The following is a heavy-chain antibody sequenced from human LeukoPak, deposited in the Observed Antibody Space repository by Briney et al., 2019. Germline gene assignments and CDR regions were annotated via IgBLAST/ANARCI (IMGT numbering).Heavy chain of an antibody. V-gene: IGHV1-8*01. Sequence: GASVKVSCKTSGYTFSSYDTNWVRQATGQGLEWMGWMNPSSGNTGYAQKFQGRVTMTRNTSITTAYMELSSLRSEDTAVYYCARGKGIGPRDNWFDPWGQGTLSPSPQ. CDR3: ARGKGIGPRDNWFDP. J-gene: IGHJ5*02. CDR2: MNPSSGNT. CDR1: GYTFSSYD. D-gene: IGHD2-21*01.